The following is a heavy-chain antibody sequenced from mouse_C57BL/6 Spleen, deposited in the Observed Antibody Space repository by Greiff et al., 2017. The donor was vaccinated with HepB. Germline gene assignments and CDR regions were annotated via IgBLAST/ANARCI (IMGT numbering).Heavy chain of an antibody. V-gene: IGHV1-76*01. Sequence: VQLQQSGAELVRPGASVKLSCKASGYTFTDYYINWVKQRPGQGLEWIARIYPGSGNTYYNEKFKGKATLTAEKSSSTAYMQLSSLTSEDSAVYCCASRGGNYGGFAYWGQGTLVTVSA. J-gene: IGHJ3*01. CDR3: ASRGGNYGGFAY. CDR1: GYTFTDYY. D-gene: IGHD2-1*01. CDR2: IYPGSGNT.